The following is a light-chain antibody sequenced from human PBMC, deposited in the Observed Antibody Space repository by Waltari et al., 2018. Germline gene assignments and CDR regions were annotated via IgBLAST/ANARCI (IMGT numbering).Light chain of an antibody. Sequence: DIQMTQSPSTVSASVGDRATITCRASQSISSWLAWYQQKPGKAPKLLIYDASSLESGVPSRFSGSGSGTEFTLTISSLQPDDFAAYYCQQYNTYPWTFGQGTKVEIK. V-gene: IGKV1-5*01. CDR1: QSISSW. J-gene: IGKJ1*01. CDR2: DAS. CDR3: QQYNTYPWT.